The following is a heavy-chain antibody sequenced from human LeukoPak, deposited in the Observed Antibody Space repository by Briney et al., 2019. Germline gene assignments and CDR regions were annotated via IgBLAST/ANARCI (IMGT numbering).Heavy chain of an antibody. J-gene: IGHJ3*02. D-gene: IGHD6-13*01. CDR1: GGSISSGGYY. CDR3: AREAADSSSWKNTDAFDI. Sequence: PSQTLSLTCTVSGGSISSGGYYWSWIRQPPGKGLEWIGYIYFSGSTNYNPSLKSRVTISVDTSKNQFSLKLSSVTAADTAVYYCAREAADSSSWKNTDAFDIWGQGTMVTVSS. V-gene: IGHV4-61*08. CDR2: IYFSGST.